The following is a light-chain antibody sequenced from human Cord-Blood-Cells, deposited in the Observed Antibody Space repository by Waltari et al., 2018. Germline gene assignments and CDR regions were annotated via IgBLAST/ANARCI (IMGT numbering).Light chain of an antibody. V-gene: IGKV3-20*01. Sequence: EIVLTQSPGTMSLSPGERATLSCRASQSVSSSYLAWYQQKPAQAPRPRIHGASSRATGIPDSFMGSGSGTDFTLTISRLEPEDFAVYYGQQYGSSPPYSFGQGTKLEIK. J-gene: IGKJ2*03. CDR2: GAS. CDR3: QQYGSSPPYS. CDR1: QSVSSSY.